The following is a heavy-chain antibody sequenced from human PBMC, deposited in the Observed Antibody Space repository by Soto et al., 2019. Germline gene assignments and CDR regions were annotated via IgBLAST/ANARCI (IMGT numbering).Heavy chain of an antibody. CDR3: ARVGTLSSYHYYAMDV. D-gene: IGHD3-16*02. Sequence: PGGSLRLSCAASGFSFSDYYMTWNRQAPGKGLEWVSYISSSGNTIYYADSVKGRFTISRDNAKNSLYLQMNSLRAEDTAVYYCARVGTLSSYHYYAMDVWGQGTTVTASS. CDR2: ISSSGNTI. V-gene: IGHV3-11*01. J-gene: IGHJ6*02. CDR1: GFSFSDYY.